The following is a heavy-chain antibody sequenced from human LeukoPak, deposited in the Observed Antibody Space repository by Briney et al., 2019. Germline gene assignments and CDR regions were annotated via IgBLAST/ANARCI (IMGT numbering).Heavy chain of an antibody. J-gene: IGHJ4*02. CDR1: GFSLSTSGMC. Sequence: SGPMLVNPTQTLTLTCTFSGFSLSTSGMCVSWVRQPPGKALEWLALIDWDDDKYYSTSLKTRLTISKDTSKNQVVLTMTNMDPVDTATYYCARTAHYGGNFDYWGQGTLVTVSS. CDR2: IDWDDDK. V-gene: IGHV2-70*20. D-gene: IGHD4-23*01. CDR3: ARTAHYGGNFDY.